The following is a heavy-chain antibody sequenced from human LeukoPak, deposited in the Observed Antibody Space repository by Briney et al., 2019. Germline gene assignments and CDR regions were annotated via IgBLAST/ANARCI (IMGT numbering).Heavy chain of an antibody. Sequence: GGSLRLSCAASGFTFSSYSMNWVRQAPGQGLEWVSYISSSSSTIYYADSVQGRFTISRDNAKNSLYLQMNSPRAEDTAVYYCARETCYDFWSGYCLLGAFDPWGQGTLVTVSS. CDR2: ISSSSSTI. CDR1: GFTFSSYS. CDR3: ARETCYDFWSGYCLLGAFDP. V-gene: IGHV3-48*01. J-gene: IGHJ5*02. D-gene: IGHD3-3*01.